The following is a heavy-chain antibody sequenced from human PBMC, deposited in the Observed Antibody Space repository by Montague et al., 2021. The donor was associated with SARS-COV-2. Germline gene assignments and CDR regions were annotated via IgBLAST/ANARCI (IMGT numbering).Heavy chain of an antibody. D-gene: IGHD3-22*01. V-gene: IGHV4-61*02. CDR2: MHSSGST. Sequence: TLSLTCTVSGGSIASGYNYWSWIRQPAGRGLEWFGRMHSSGSTDYNLSLKSRVTISVDRSQNQFSLKLDSATAADTAVYYCAGAGEYYGGSGYWNAFHVWGQGTLVTVSS. CDR1: GGSIASGYNY. J-gene: IGHJ3*01. CDR3: AGAGEYYGGSGYWNAFHV.